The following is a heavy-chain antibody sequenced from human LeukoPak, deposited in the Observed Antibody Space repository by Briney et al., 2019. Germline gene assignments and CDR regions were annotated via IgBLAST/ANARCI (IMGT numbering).Heavy chain of an antibody. J-gene: IGHJ4*02. CDR2: IYYSGST. CDR3: ARKSIVGATTHFDY. CDR1: GGFISSYY. V-gene: IGHV4-59*08. Sequence: PSETLSLTCTVSGGFISSYYWSWIRQPPGKGLEWIGYIYYSGSTNYNPSLKSRVTISVDTSKNQFSLKLSSVTAADTAVNYCARKSIVGATTHFDYWGQGTLVTVSS. D-gene: IGHD1-26*01.